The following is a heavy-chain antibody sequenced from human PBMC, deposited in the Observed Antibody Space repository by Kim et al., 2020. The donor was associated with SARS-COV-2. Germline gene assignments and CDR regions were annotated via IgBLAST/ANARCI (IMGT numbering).Heavy chain of an antibody. V-gene: IGHV1-69*13. D-gene: IGHD3-16*01. CDR3: ARDPRPTYDYVWGRYWYFDL. Sequence: SVKVSCKASGGTFSSYAISWVRQAPGQGLEWMGGIIPIFGTANYAQKFQGRVTITADESTSTAYMELSSLRSEDTAVYYCARDPRPTYDYVWGRYWYFDLWGRGTLVTVSS. J-gene: IGHJ2*01. CDR2: IIPIFGTA. CDR1: GGTFSSYA.